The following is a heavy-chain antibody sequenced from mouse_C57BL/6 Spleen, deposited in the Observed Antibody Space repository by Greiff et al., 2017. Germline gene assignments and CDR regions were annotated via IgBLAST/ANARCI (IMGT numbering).Heavy chain of an antibody. V-gene: IGHV1-78*01. D-gene: IGHD1-1*01. CDR3: ARWDYGSSDGC. Sequence: QVQLQQSDAELVKPGASVKISCKVSGYTFTDHTIHWMKQRPEQGLEWIGYIYPRDGSTKYNEKFKGKATLTAAKSSNTAYMQLNSLTSEYAAVYCCARWDYGSSDGCWGQGTTRTVSS. CDR2: IYPRDGST. J-gene: IGHJ2*01. CDR1: GYTFTDHT.